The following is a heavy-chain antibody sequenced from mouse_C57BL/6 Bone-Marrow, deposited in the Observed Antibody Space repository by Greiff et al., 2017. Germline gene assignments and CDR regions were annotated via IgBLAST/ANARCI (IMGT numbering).Heavy chain of an antibody. CDR2: IYPGDGDT. Sequence: VNVVESGPELVKPGASVKISCKASGYAFSSSWMNWVKQRPGKGLEWIGRIYPGDGDTNDNGKFKGKATLTADKSSSTAYMQLSSLTSEDSAVYFCARGGNYEFAYWGQGTLVTVSA. D-gene: IGHD2-1*01. CDR1: GYAFSSSW. J-gene: IGHJ3*01. V-gene: IGHV1-82*01. CDR3: ARGGNYEFAY.